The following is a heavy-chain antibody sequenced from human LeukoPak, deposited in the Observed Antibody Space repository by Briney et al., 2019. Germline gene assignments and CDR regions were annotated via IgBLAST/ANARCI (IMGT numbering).Heavy chain of an antibody. CDR2: INPSGGST. Sequence: ASVKVSCKASGYTFTSYYMHWVRQAPGQGLEWMGIINPSGGSTSYAQKFQGRVTMTRDMSTSTVYTELGSLRSEDTAVYYCARIAVAGHPREGPTEWIDYWGQGTLVTVSS. V-gene: IGHV1-46*01. CDR3: ARIAVAGHPREGPTEWIDY. CDR1: GYTFTSYY. D-gene: IGHD6-19*01. J-gene: IGHJ4*02.